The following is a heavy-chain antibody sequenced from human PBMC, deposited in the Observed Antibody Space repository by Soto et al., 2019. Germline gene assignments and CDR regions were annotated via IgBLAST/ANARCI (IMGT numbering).Heavy chain of an antibody. J-gene: IGHJ6*02. D-gene: IGHD3-3*01. CDR3: ARDGTPSLRFLEWFPITHYYGMDV. V-gene: IGHV1-18*04. CDR1: GYTFTSYG. CDR2: ISAYNGNT. Sequence: ASVKVSCKASGYTFTSYGISWVRQAPGQGLEWMGWISAYNGNTNYAQKLQGRVTMTTDTSTSTAYMELRSLRSDDTAVYYCARDGTPSLRFLEWFPITHYYGMDVWGQGTTVTVYS.